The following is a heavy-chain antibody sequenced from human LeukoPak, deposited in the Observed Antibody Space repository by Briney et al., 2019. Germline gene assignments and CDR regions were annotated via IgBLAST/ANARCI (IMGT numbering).Heavy chain of an antibody. J-gene: IGHJ6*03. CDR2: INPNSGGT. CDR3: ARGIYSTDLYFYMDV. CDR1: GYAFTGYY. D-gene: IGHD2/OR15-2a*01. V-gene: IGHV1-2*06. Sequence: ASVKVSCKASGYAFTGYYMDWVRQAPGQGLEWMGRINPNSGGTNYAQKFQGRVTMTRDTSISTAYMEFNGLRSDDTAVYYCARGIYSTDLYFYMDVWGKGTTVTVYS.